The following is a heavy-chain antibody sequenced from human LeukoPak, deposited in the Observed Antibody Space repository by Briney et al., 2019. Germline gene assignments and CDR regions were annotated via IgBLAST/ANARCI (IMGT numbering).Heavy chain of an antibody. D-gene: IGHD3-9*01. Sequence: GGSLRLSCAASGFTLSSCGMHWVRQAPGKGLEWVADIWYDGSNKYYADSVKGRFTISRDNSKNTLYLQMNSLRAEDTAVDYCARGEDILTGYSRTSEYWGQGTLVTVSS. CDR1: GFTLSSCG. J-gene: IGHJ4*02. CDR2: IWYDGSNK. V-gene: IGHV3-33*01. CDR3: ARGEDILTGYSRTSEY.